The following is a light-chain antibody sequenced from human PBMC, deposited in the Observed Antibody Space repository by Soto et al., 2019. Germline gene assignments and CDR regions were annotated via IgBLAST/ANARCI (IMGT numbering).Light chain of an antibody. CDR2: GVF. Sequence: ETVFTQSPGTVSLSPGERATLSCRTSQSVNRNLLAWYQQKPGQAPRLLIYGVFNRATGIPERFSGSGSGTDFTLTISGLEPEDSAVYFCQHYDGSPRTFGQGTKLEIK. CDR1: QSVNRNL. J-gene: IGKJ2*01. CDR3: QHYDGSPRT. V-gene: IGKV3-20*01.